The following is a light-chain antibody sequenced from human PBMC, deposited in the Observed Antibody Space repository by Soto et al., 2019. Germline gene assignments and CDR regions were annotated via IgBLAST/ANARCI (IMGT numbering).Light chain of an antibody. Sequence: AIRMTQSPSSLSASPGDRVTIPCRASQGISSYLAWYQQKPGKAPKLLIYAASTLHSGVPSRFSGSGSGTEFTLTISCLQSEDFATYYCQQYYSYPWTFGQGTKVDIK. CDR3: QQYYSYPWT. CDR2: AAS. J-gene: IGKJ1*01. CDR1: QGISSY. V-gene: IGKV1-8*01.